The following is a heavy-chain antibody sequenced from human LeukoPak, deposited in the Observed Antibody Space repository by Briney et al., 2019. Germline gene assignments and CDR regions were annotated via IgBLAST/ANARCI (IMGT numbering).Heavy chain of an antibody. CDR1: GFTFSNYW. D-gene: IGHD5-12*01. CDR3: VRDGGVSGYDLLDY. Sequence: GGSLRLSCAASGFTFSNYWMTWVRQAPGKGLEWLASINQDGSKEYYMDSVKARFTISRDNAKNSLSLQMNSLRAEDTAVYYCVRDGGVSGYDLLDYWGQGTLVTVSS. CDR2: INQDGSKE. J-gene: IGHJ4*02. V-gene: IGHV3-7*01.